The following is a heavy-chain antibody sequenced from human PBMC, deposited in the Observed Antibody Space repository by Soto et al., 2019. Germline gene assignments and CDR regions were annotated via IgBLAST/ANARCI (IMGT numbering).Heavy chain of an antibody. J-gene: IGHJ6*02. CDR2: ISPGGSDT. Sequence: GESLKISCKGSGYSFTTYWIGWVRQMPGKGLEWMGIISPGGSDTRYSLSFQGQVTISADKSISTAYLQWSSLKASDTAMYYCARTSASDYYYYGMDVWGQGTTVTVSS. CDR1: GYSFTTYW. CDR3: ARTSASDYYYYGMDV. V-gene: IGHV5-51*01.